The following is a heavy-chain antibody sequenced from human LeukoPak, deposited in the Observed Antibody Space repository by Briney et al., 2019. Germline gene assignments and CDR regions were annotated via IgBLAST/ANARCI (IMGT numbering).Heavy chain of an antibody. CDR2: IYYSGST. D-gene: IGHD3-16*02. Sequence: PSETLSLTCAVYGGSFSGYYWSWIRQPPGKGLEWIGYIYYSGSTNYNPSLKSRVTISVDTSKNQFSLKLSSVTAADTAVYYCASSYRTAWYFDLWGRGTLVTVSS. J-gene: IGHJ2*01. CDR1: GGSFSGYY. V-gene: IGHV4-59*01. CDR3: ASSYRTAWYFDL.